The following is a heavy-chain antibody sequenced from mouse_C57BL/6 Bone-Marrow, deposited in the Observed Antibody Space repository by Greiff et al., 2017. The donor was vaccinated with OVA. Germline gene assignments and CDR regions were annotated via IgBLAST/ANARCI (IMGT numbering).Heavy chain of an antibody. CDR2: ISYDGSN. V-gene: IGHV3-6*01. D-gene: IGHD3-3*01. CDR1: GYSITSGYY. J-gene: IGHJ1*03. Sequence: EVHLVESGPGLVKPSQSLSLTCSVTGYSITSGYYWNWIRQFPGNKLEWMGYISYDGSNNYNPSLKNRISITRDTSKNQFFLKLNSVTTEDTATYYCARDRGDGDVWGTGTTVTVSS. CDR3: ARDRGDGDV.